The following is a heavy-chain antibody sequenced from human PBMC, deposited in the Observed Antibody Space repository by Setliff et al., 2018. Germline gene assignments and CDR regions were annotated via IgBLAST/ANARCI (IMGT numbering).Heavy chain of an antibody. CDR3: VRARTTNYDFWSGLNAFDI. CDR2: IKQDGSEK. J-gene: IGHJ3*02. D-gene: IGHD3-3*01. V-gene: IGHV3-7*03. CDR1: GFTFSNYL. Sequence: GGSLRLSCAASGFTFSNYLMSWVRQAPGKGLEWVANIKQDGSEKYYVDSVKGRFTISRDNAKNSLSLQMNSLMAEDTAVYYCVRARTTNYDFWSGLNAFDIWGQGTMVTVSS.